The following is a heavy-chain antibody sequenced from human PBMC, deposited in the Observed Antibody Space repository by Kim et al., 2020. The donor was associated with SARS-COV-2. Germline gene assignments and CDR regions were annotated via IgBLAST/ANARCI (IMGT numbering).Heavy chain of an antibody. CDR2: ISAYNGNT. Sequence: ASVKVSCKASGYTFTSYGITWVRQAPGQGLEWMGWISAYNGNTNYAEKLQGRVTMTTLTSTSTAYMELRSLSSDDTAVYYCASPAGYFHHWGQGTLVTVSS. J-gene: IGHJ1*01. CDR3: ASPAGYFHH. V-gene: IGHV1-18*01. CDR1: GYTFTSYG.